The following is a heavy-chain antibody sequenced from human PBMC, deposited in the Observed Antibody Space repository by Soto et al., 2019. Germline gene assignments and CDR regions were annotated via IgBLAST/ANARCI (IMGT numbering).Heavy chain of an antibody. Sequence: GGSLRLSCAASGFTFSSYEMNWVRQAPGKGLEWVSYISSSGSTIYYADSVKGRFTISRDNAKNSLYLQMNSLRAEDTAVYYCARAWNGFNYDILTGYYYFDYWGQGTLVTVSS. V-gene: IGHV3-48*03. CDR1: GFTFSSYE. J-gene: IGHJ4*02. CDR2: ISSSGSTI. D-gene: IGHD3-9*01. CDR3: ARAWNGFNYDILTGYYYFDY.